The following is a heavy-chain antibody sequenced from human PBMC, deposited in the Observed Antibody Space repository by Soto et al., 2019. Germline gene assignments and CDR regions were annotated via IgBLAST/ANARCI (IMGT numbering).Heavy chain of an antibody. CDR1: GFTFSSYA. J-gene: IGHJ4*02. CDR2: ISGNGGTT. D-gene: IGHD3-16*01. CDR3: AKIKGAITFLHFDT. V-gene: IGHV3-23*01. Sequence: GGSLRLSCAASGFTFSSYAMSWVRRAPGKGLEWVSAISGNGGTTYYADSVKGRFTISRDNSRNTVYLQMDRLRVADTAVYYCAKIKGAITFLHFDTRGQGTQVTVSS.